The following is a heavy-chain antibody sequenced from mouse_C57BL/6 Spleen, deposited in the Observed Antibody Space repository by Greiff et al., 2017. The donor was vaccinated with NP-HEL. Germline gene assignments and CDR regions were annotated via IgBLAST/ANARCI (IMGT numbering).Heavy chain of an antibody. J-gene: IGHJ3*01. V-gene: IGHV1-18*01. CDR3: ASQGYYYGSSYFAY. CDR2: INPNNGGT. CDR1: GYTFTDYN. Sequence: SGPELVKPGASVKIPCKASGYTFTDYNMDWVKQSHGKSLEWIGDINPNNGGTIYNQKFKGKATLTVDKSSSTAYMELRSLTSEDTAVYYCASQGYYYGSSYFAYWGQGTLVTVSA. D-gene: IGHD1-1*01.